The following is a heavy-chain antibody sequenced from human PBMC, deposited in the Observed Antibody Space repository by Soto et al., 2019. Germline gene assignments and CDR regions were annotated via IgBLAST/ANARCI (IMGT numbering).Heavy chain of an antibody. V-gene: IGHV4-31*03. D-gene: IGHD2-15*01. CDR2: IYYSGST. J-gene: IGHJ5*02. CDR1: GGSISSGGYY. Sequence: QVQLQESGPGLVKPSQTLSLTCTVSGGSISSGGYYWSWIRQHPGKGLEWIGYIYYSGSTYYNPSLKSRVTISVDTSKNQFSLKLSSVTAADTAVHYCARWICSGGSCYSNWFDPWGQGTLVTVSS. CDR3: ARWICSGGSCYSNWFDP.